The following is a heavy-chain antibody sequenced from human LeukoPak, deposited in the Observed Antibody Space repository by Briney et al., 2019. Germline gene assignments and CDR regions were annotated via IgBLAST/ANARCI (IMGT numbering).Heavy chain of an antibody. V-gene: IGHV3-33*01. D-gene: IGHD5-24*01. Sequence: PGGSLRLSCAASGFTFSNFGMHWVRQAPGKGLELVAIIWYDGSNEHYADSVKGRFTISRDNAKNTLYLQMNSLRAEDTAVYYCAREIVDDSKMDVWGKGTTVTVSS. CDR3: AREIVDDSKMDV. J-gene: IGHJ6*04. CDR2: IWYDGSNE. CDR1: GFTFSNFG.